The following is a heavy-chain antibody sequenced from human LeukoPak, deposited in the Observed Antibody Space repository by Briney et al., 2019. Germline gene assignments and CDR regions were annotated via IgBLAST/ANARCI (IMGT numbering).Heavy chain of an antibody. CDR2: MNPNSGNT. Sequence: LWASVKVSCKASGYTFTSYDINWVRQATGQGLEWMGWMNPNSGNTGYAQKFQGRVTMTRNTSISTAYMELSSLRSDDTAVYYCAREGAVAGRGYYYYYYGMDVWGQGTTVTVSS. CDR1: GYTFTSYD. J-gene: IGHJ6*02. D-gene: IGHD6-19*01. V-gene: IGHV1-8*01. CDR3: AREGAVAGRGYYYYYYGMDV.